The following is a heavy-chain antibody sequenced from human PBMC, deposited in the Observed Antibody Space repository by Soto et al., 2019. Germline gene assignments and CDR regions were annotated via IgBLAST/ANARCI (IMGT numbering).Heavy chain of an antibody. D-gene: IGHD6-6*01. CDR1: GGSISTYH. CDR2: IYYTGST. CDR3: ARDRQLRSSSSLDY. J-gene: IGHJ4*02. V-gene: IGHV4-59*12. Sequence: SETLSLTCTVSGGSISTYHWSWIRQPPGKGLEWIGYIYYTGSTNYNPSLKSRVTISVDTSKNHFSLKLSSVTAADTAVYYCARDRQLRSSSSLDYWGQGTLVTVSS.